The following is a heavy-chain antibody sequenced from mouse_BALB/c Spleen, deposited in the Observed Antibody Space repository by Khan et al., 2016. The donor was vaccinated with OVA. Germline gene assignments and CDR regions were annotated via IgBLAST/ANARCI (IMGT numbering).Heavy chain of an antibody. D-gene: IGHD2-1*01. J-gene: IGHJ4*01. Sequence: VQLQESGPELVKPGASVRISYKASGYTFTSYYIHWVKQRPGQGLEWIGWIYPGNVNTKYNEKFKGKATLTADTSSSTAYMQLSSLTSEDSAVYFCARWGGNYPSYAMDYWGQGTSVTVSS. V-gene: IGHV1S56*01. CDR3: ARWGGNYPSYAMDY. CDR1: GYTFTSYY. CDR2: IYPGNVNT.